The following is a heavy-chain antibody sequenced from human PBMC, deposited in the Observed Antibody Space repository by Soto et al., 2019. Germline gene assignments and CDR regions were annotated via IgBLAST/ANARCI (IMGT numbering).Heavy chain of an antibody. CDR3: ARKYYYGSGQYYYYGMDV. Sequence: SETLSLTCAVSGGSISSGGYSWSWIRQPPGKGLEWIGYIYHSGSTYYNPSLKSRVTISVDTSKNQFSLKLSSVTAADTAVYYCARKYYYGSGQYYYYGMDVWGQGTTVTVSS. J-gene: IGHJ6*02. V-gene: IGHV4-30-2*02. D-gene: IGHD3-10*01. CDR1: GGSISSGGYS. CDR2: IYHSGST.